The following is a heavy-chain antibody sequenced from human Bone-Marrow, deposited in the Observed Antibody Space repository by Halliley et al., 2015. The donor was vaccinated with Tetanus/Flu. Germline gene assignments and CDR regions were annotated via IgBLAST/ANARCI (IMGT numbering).Heavy chain of an antibody. J-gene: IGHJ4*02. D-gene: IGHD3-16*02. CDR1: GFTFRSYD. CDR3: ARGDYVWGSFRPGRYFDF. CDR2: ISSGGSTI. V-gene: IGHV3-48*03. Sequence: PRLSCAASGFTFRSYDFNWVRQAPGKGLEWISHISSGGSTIYYADSVKGRFTLSRDNAKSSLYLQMNSLRADDTAIYYCARGDYVWGSFRPGRYFDFWGQGTLVTVSS.